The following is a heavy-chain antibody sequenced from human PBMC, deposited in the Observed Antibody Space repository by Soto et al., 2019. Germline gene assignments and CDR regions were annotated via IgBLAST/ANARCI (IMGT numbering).Heavy chain of an antibody. J-gene: IGHJ3*02. CDR3: ARPVYTQDVWYHTYEI. Sequence: PGESLKISCKGFDYTFAAYWIGWVRQMPGKGLEWMGVINPRDSGVKYSPPFEGQVPISADKTIHTAFLQWRSLKASDTAIYYYARPVYTQDVWYHTYEIWGQGTMVTVSS. D-gene: IGHD3-3*01. V-gene: IGHV5-51*01. CDR2: INPRDSGV. CDR1: DYTFAAYW.